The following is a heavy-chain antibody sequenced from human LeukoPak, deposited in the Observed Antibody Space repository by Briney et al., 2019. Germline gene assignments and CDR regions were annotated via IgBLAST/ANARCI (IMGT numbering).Heavy chain of an antibody. Sequence: PSQTLSLTCAVSGGSISSGGYSWSWIRQPPGKGLEWIGYIYHSGSTYYNPSLKSRVTISVDRSKNQFSLKLSSVTAADTAVYYCARGESSSWYEYYFDYWGQGTLVTVSS. CDR2: IYHSGST. D-gene: IGHD6-13*01. CDR3: ARGESSSWYEYYFDY. CDR1: GGSISSGGYS. J-gene: IGHJ4*02. V-gene: IGHV4-30-2*01.